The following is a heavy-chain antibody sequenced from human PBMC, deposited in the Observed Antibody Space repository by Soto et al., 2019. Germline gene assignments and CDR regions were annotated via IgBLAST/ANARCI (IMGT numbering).Heavy chain of an antibody. CDR1: GFTLSGSA. Sequence: EVQLVESGGGLVQPGESLKLSCAASGFTLSGSAVHWVRQASGKGLEWVGRIRSKTHSYATEYIASVKGRFTMSRDDSNNTAYLQMNGLTTDDTAVYYCTRRGGSYAFGYWGQGTLVTVSS. CDR3: TRRGGSYAFGY. V-gene: IGHV3-73*02. CDR2: IRSKTHSYAT. J-gene: IGHJ4*02. D-gene: IGHD1-26*01.